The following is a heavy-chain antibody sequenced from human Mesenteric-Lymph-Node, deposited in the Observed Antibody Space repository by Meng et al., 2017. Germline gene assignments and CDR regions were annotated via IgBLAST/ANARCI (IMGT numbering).Heavy chain of an antibody. CDR2: IKQDGSEE. Sequence: GASLKISCVVSGFTFRNSWMSWVRQAPGKGLEWVANIKQDGSEEYYVDSVKGRFSISRDNAKNSLHLQMNSLRAEDTAVYYCAKPYSSSWYYFDYWGQGTLVTVSS. J-gene: IGHJ4*02. CDR1: GFTFRNSW. V-gene: IGHV3-7*03. D-gene: IGHD6-13*01. CDR3: AKPYSSSWYYFDY.